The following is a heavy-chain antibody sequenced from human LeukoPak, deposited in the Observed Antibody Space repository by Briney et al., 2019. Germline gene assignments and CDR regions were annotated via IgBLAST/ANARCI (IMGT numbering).Heavy chain of an antibody. CDR3: ARADHRDYTFYHYYGMDV. D-gene: IGHD4-17*01. V-gene: IGHV4-34*01. J-gene: IGHJ6*02. CDR2: IDHRGRT. CDR1: GGSFSAYY. Sequence: PSETLSLTCAVYGGSFSAYYWRWTWVRQPPGKGLEWFGEIDHRGRTNYNPSLKSRVTISVDTSKNQFSLKLTSMTAADTAVYYCARADHRDYTFYHYYGMDVWGQGTTVTVSS.